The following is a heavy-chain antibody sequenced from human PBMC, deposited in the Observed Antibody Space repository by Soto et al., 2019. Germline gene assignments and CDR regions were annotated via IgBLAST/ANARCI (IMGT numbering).Heavy chain of an antibody. V-gene: IGHV4-39*01. CDR2: IYYSGST. D-gene: IGHD6-6*01. Sequence: QLQLQESGPGLVKPSETLSLTCTVSGGSISSSSYYWGWIRQPPGKGLEWIGSIYYSGSTYYNPSLKSRVTISVDTSKNQFSLKLSSVTAADTAVYYCARRRIAARWDWFDPWGQGTLVTVSS. CDR3: ARRRIAARWDWFDP. CDR1: GGSISSSSYY. J-gene: IGHJ5*02.